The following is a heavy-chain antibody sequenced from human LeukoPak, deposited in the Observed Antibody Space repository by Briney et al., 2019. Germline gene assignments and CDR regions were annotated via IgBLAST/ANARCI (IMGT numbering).Heavy chain of an antibody. CDR1: GGSISGYY. CDR2: IYTSGST. Sequence: SETLSLICSVSGGSISGYYWSWIRQPAGKGLEWIGRIYTSGSTNYNPSLKSRVTMSVDTSKNQFSLKLSSVTAADTAVYYCARHGLHDFWSGYYTPLFDYWGQGTLVTVSS. J-gene: IGHJ4*02. V-gene: IGHV4-4*07. D-gene: IGHD3-3*01. CDR3: ARHGLHDFWSGYYTPLFDY.